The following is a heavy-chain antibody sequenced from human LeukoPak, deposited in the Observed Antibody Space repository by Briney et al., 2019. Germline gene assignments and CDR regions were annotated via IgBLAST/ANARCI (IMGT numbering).Heavy chain of an antibody. CDR2: INPNSGNT. CDR3: AREGYSSSWYWFDP. Sequence: ASVKVSCKASGYTFTGYFIHWVRQVPGQGLEWMGWINPNSGNTGYAQKFQGRVTMTRNTSISTAYMELSSLRSEDTAVYYCAREGYSSSWYWFDPWGQGTLVTVSS. J-gene: IGHJ5*02. D-gene: IGHD6-13*01. V-gene: IGHV1-8*02. CDR1: GYTFTGYF.